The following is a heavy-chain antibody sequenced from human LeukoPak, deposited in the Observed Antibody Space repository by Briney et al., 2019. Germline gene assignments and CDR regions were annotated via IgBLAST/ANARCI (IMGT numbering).Heavy chain of an antibody. CDR3: ARDGSHPISV. J-gene: IGHJ4*02. CDR1: GGTFSSYG. D-gene: IGHD1-26*01. Sequence: GSAVKVSFKCSGGTFSSYGIGWVRQAPGQGLEWMGGIIPSRGRANNAQKFQGRGTITVDRSTSTDYLELSRLRSEKTPVYYCARDGSHPISVWGQGNPGNVS. V-gene: IGHV1-69*04. CDR2: IIPSRGRA.